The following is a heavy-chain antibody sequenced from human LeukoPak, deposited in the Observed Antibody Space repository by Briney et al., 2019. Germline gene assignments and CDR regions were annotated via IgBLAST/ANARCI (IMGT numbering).Heavy chain of an antibody. D-gene: IGHD5-24*01. CDR2: IWSSGSTI. CDR1: GFTFSDYY. V-gene: IGHV3-11*01. Sequence: GGCLRLSCAPSGFTFSDYYMSWIRQAPGEGLEWVSYIWSSGSTIYYADSGKGRFTISRDNAKNSMYLQMNSLRAEDTAVYYCARGGVEIATIHHPIDYWGQGTLVTVPS. J-gene: IGHJ4*02. CDR3: ARGGVEIATIHHPIDY.